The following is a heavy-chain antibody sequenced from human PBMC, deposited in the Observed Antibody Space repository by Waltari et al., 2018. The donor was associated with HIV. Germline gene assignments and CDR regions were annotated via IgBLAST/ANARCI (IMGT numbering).Heavy chain of an antibody. CDR3: ATLRTVTGTIDD. Sequence: QLQLRASGPALVKPSDTLPLTCTVSTGYITKSYYWGWVRPAPGRGLEWIGTVYSNGVTHCTPSLESRVTMSVDTSKNQFSLTLTSVTAADTALYFCATLRTVTGTIDDWGQGILVTVSS. CDR2: VYSNGVT. CDR1: TGYITKSYY. V-gene: IGHV4-39*01. D-gene: IGHD4-17*01. J-gene: IGHJ4*02.